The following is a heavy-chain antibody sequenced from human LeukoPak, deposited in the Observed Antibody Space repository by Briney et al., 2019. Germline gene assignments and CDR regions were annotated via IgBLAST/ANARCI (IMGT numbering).Heavy chain of an antibody. CDR2: ISYDGSNK. Sequence: GGSLRLSCVASEFTFSSYAMSWVRQAPGKGLEWVAVISYDGSNKYYADSVKGRFTISRDNSKNTLYLQMNSLRAEDTAVYYCASGGTITGVITTYWGQGTLVTVSS. CDR1: EFTFSSYA. V-gene: IGHV3-30*04. CDR3: ASGGTITGVITTY. D-gene: IGHD3-22*01. J-gene: IGHJ4*02.